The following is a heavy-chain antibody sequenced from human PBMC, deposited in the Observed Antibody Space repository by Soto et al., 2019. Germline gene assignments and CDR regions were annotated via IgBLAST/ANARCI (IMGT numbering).Heavy chain of an antibody. D-gene: IGHD3-3*01. V-gene: IGHV3-15*01. J-gene: IGHJ6*02. Sequence: KPGGSLRLSCAASGFTFSNAWMSWVRQAPGKGLEWVCRIKSKTDGGTTDYAAPVKGRFTISRDDSKNTLYLQMNSLKTEDTAVYYCTTDQFNYDFWSGRIGLGYYYYGMDVWGQGTTVTVSS. CDR1: GFTFSNAW. CDR2: IKSKTDGGTT. CDR3: TTDQFNYDFWSGRIGLGYYYYGMDV.